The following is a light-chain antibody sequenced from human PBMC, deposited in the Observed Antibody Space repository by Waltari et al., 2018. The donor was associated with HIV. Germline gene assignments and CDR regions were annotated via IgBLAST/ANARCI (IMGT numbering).Light chain of an antibody. CDR1: QNIRND. V-gene: IGKV3-15*01. Sequence: EIVMTQSPATLSGSPGERATPACRASQNIRNDLVWYQQNPGPAPRLLLYAASTRATGIPPRFSGSGSGTESTLIISSRQSEDFALFCGLKYSNLWTFGQGTKVEIK. J-gene: IGKJ1*01. CDR3: LKYSNLWT. CDR2: AAS.